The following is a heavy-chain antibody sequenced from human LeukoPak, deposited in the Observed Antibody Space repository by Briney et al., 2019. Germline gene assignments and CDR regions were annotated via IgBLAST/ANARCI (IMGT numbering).Heavy chain of an antibody. J-gene: IGHJ4*02. CDR3: VRDPRQYCGGDCYSPIDY. CDR1: GFTFSSYA. CDR2: ISYDGSNK. D-gene: IGHD2-21*02. V-gene: IGHV3-30-3*01. Sequence: GGSLRLSCAASGFTFSSYAMHWVRQAPGKGLEWVAIISYDGSNKYYADSVKGRFTISRDNSKNTLYLQLNTLRPEDTAVYYCVRDPRQYCGGDCYSPIDYWGQGTLVTVSS.